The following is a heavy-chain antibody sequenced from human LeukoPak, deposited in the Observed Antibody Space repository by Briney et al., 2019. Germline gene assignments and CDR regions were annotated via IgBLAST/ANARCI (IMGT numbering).Heavy chain of an antibody. D-gene: IGHD6-13*01. CDR2: IYPGDSDT. J-gene: IGHJ4*02. CDR3: ARLRRNSSSWTGQIDY. CDR1: GYSFTSYW. V-gene: IGHV5-51*01. Sequence: GESLKISCKGSGYSFTSYWIGWVRQIPGKGLEWMGIIYPGDSDTRYSPSFQGQVTISADKSISTAYLQWSSLKASDTAMYYCARLRRNSSSWTGQIDYWGQGTLVTVSS.